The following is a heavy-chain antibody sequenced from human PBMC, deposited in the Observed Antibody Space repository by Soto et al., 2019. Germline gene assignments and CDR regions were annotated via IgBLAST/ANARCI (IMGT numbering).Heavy chain of an antibody. J-gene: IGHJ4*02. Sequence: QVQLQESGPRLVKPSETLSLTCIVSGGSISNYYWSWIRQPPGKGLEWIGYIYYSGSTNYNPSLQSSVTISVDKSKNQFSLKLSSVTAADTAVYYCARAVLPATAPFDYWGQGTLVTVSS. V-gene: IGHV4-59*01. CDR1: GGSISNYY. CDR3: ARAVLPATAPFDY. CDR2: IYYSGST. D-gene: IGHD2-2*01.